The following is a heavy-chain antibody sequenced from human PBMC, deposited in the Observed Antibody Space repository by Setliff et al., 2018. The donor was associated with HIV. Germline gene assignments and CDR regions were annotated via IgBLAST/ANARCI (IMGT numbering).Heavy chain of an antibody. CDR1: GYTFTSYD. J-gene: IGHJ4*02. D-gene: IGHD2-21*01. CDR3: ARDPVSDNSATPYYFDY. V-gene: IGHV1-8*02. CDR2: MNPNSGNT. Sequence: ASVKVSCKASGYTFTSYDINWVRQATGQGLEWMGWMNPNSGNTGYAQKFQGRVTMTRNTSINTAYMELSGLRSDDTAVYFCARDPVSDNSATPYYFDYWGQGTLVTVSS.